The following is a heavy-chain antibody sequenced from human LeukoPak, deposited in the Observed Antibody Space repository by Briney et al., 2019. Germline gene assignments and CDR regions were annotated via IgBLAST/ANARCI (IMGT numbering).Heavy chain of an antibody. V-gene: IGHV3-48*01. CDR2: ITGSSSTI. J-gene: IGHJ3*02. Sequence: GGSLRLSCAASGFTFSSFSMNWVRQAPGKGLEWVSFITGSSSTIYYADSVKGRFTISRDNAKNSLYLQMKSLRAEDTALYYCVKSAGTSSWPRAFDIWGPGTMVIVSS. CDR3: VKSAGTSSWPRAFDI. CDR1: GFTFSSFS. D-gene: IGHD6-13*01.